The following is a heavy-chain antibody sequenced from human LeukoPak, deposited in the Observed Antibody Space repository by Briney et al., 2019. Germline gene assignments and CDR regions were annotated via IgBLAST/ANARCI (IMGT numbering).Heavy chain of an antibody. D-gene: IGHD5-12*01. CDR1: GYTFTGYY. V-gene: IGHV1-2*02. CDR2: INPNSGGT. Sequence: ASVKVPCKASGYTFTGYYMHWVRQAPGQGLEWMGWINPNSGGTNYAQKFQGRVTMTRDTSISTAYMELSRLRSDDTAVYYCARGDIVATVADYWGQGTLVTVSS. CDR3: ARGDIVATVADY. J-gene: IGHJ4*02.